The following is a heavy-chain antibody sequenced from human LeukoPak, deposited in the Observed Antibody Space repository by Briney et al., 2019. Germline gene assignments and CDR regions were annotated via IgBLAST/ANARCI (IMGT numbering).Heavy chain of an antibody. CDR1: GGSVSSGSYY. CDR2: IYYSGST. CDR3: ARDVVDGDAFDI. V-gene: IGHV4-61*01. D-gene: IGHD2-15*01. Sequence: SETLSLTCTVSGGSVSSGSYYWSWIRQPPGEGLEWIGYIYYSGSTNYNPFLKSRVTISVDTSKNQFSLKLSSVTAADTAVYYCARDVVDGDAFDIWGQGTMVTVSS. J-gene: IGHJ3*02.